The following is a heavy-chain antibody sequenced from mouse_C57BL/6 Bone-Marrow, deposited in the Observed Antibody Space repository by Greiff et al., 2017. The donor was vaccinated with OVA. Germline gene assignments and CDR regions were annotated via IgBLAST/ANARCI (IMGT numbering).Heavy chain of an antibody. V-gene: IGHV5-15*01. CDR3: ARLYYGNYGAMDY. CDR2: ISNLAYSI. CDR1: GFTFSDYG. Sequence: EVQGVESGGGLVQPGGSLKLSCAASGFTFSDYGMAWVRQAPRKGPEWVAFISNLAYSIYYADTVTGRFTISRENAKNTLYLEMSSLRSEDTAMYYCARLYYGNYGAMDYWGQGTSVTVSS. J-gene: IGHJ4*01. D-gene: IGHD2-1*01.